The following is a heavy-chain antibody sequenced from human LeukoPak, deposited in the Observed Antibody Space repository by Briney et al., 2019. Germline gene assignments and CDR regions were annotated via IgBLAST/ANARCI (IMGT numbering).Heavy chain of an antibody. CDR3: ARDASCSGGSCYSLNWFDP. CDR2: ISSSSTYI. CDR1: GFTFSSYS. D-gene: IGHD2-15*01. Sequence: GGSLGLSCAASGFTFSSYSMNWVRQAPGKGLEWVSSISSSSTYISYTDSVKGRFTISRDNAKNSLYLQMNSLRAEDTAVYYCARDASCSGGSCYSLNWFDPWGQGTLVTVSS. J-gene: IGHJ5*02. V-gene: IGHV3-21*01.